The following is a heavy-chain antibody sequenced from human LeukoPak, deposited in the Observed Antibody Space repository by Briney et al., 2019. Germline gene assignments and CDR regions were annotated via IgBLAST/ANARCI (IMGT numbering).Heavy chain of an antibody. J-gene: IGHJ4*02. Sequence: GAPVTVSCKASGYTFTSYAWNWVRQAPGQGLEWMGWSNTNTGNPTYAQGFTGRFVFSLDTSVSTAYLQISSLKAEDTAVYYCARDKGSSWTTGVLVDYWGQGTLVTVSS. V-gene: IGHV7-4-1*02. CDR1: GYTFTSYA. D-gene: IGHD6-13*01. CDR3: ARDKGSSWTTGVLVDY. CDR2: SNTNTGNP.